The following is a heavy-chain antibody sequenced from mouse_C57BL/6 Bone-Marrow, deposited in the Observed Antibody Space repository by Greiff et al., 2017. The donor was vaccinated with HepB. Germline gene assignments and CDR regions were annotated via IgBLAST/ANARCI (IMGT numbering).Heavy chain of an antibody. D-gene: IGHD2-5*01. CDR3: SRGAYYSNPYYYAMGY. V-gene: IGHV5-16*01. J-gene: IGHJ4*01. CDR1: GFTFSDYY. Sequence: EVKLVESEGGLVQPGSSMKLSCTASGFTFSDYYMAWVRQVPEKGLEWVANINYDGSSTYYLDSLKSRFIISRDNAKNILYLQMSSLKSEDTATYYCSRGAYYSNPYYYAMGYWGQGTSVTVSS. CDR2: INYDGSST.